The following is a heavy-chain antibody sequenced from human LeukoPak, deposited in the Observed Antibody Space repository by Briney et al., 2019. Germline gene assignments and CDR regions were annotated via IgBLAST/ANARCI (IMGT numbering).Heavy chain of an antibody. D-gene: IGHD6-19*01. J-gene: IGHJ4*02. CDR3: ARGPHSSGWYYFDY. Sequence: QPGRSLRLSCAASGFSLINNGIHWVRQAPGKGLEWVAVISYDGSNKYYADSVKGRFTISRDNSKNTLYLQMNSLRAEDTAVYYCARGPHSSGWYYFDYWGQGTLVTVSS. V-gene: IGHV3-30*19. CDR2: ISYDGSNK. CDR1: GFSLINNG.